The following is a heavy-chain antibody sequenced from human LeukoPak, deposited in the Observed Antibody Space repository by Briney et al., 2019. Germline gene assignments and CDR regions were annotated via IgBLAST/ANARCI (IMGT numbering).Heavy chain of an antibody. D-gene: IGHD3-3*01. Sequence: GSLRLSCAASGFTFSSYAMSWVRQAPGKGLEWVSAISGSGGSTYYADSVKGRFTISRDNSKNTLYLQMNSLRAEDTAVYYCAKAYGDNDFWSGFPEHPNDYWGQGTLVTVSS. V-gene: IGHV3-23*01. CDR3: AKAYGDNDFWSGFPEHPNDY. J-gene: IGHJ4*02. CDR2: ISGSGGST. CDR1: GFTFSSYA.